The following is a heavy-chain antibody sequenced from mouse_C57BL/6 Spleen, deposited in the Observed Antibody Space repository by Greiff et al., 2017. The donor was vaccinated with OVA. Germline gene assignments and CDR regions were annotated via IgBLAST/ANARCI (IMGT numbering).Heavy chain of an antibody. CDR2: IYPGDGDT. J-gene: IGHJ3*01. CDR3: ARGGDYGGFAY. Sequence: VQRVESGPELVKPGASVKISCKASGYAFSSSWMNWVKQRPGKGLEWIGRIYPGDGDTNYNGKFKGKATLTADKSSSTAYMQLSSLTSEDSAVYFCARGGDYGGFAYWGQGTLVTVSA. D-gene: IGHD2-4*01. CDR1: GYAFSSSW. V-gene: IGHV1-82*01.